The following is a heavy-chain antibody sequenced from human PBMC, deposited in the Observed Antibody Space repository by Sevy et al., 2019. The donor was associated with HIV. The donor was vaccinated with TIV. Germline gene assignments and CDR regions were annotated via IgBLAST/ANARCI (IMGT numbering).Heavy chain of an antibody. Sequence: GRSLRLSCAASGFTLSDSGMHWVRQAPGKGLEWVAFIQVDGREKFYTDSVKGRFTISRDSSKNTVYLQMNSLRGEDTAVYYCAKRPTAAWGQGTLVTVSS. CDR2: IQVDGREK. V-gene: IGHV3-30*02. J-gene: IGHJ5*02. CDR1: GFTLSDSG. CDR3: AKRPTAA.